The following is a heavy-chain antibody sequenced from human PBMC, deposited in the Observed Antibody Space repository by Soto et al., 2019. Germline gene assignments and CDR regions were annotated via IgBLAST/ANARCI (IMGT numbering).Heavy chain of an antibody. J-gene: IGHJ2*01. V-gene: IGHV1-69*13. CDR3: ASEYYCEDNDYYPLDY. CDR2: IIPIFGTA. Sequence: ASVKVSCKASGGTFSSYAISWVRQAPGQGLEWMGAIIPIFGTANYAQKFQGRVTITADESTSTAYMELSSLRSEDTAVYYCASEYYCEDNDYYPLDYRGRGTLV. D-gene: IGHD3-22*01. CDR1: GGTFSSYA.